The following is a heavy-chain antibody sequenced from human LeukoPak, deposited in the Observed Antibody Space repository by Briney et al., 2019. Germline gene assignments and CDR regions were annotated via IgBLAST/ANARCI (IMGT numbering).Heavy chain of an antibody. D-gene: IGHD3-3*01. V-gene: IGHV3-30*04. CDR2: ISYDGRNK. CDR1: GFTFSSYA. J-gene: IGHJ4*02. CDR3: ARNVRTTIFGVVISGTFDD. Sequence: PGRSLRLSCAASGFTFSSYAMHWVRQAPGKRLEWVAVISYDGRNKYYADSVKGRFTISRDNSKNTLYLQMNSLRAEDTAVYYCARNVRTTIFGVVISGTFDDWGQGTLVTVSS.